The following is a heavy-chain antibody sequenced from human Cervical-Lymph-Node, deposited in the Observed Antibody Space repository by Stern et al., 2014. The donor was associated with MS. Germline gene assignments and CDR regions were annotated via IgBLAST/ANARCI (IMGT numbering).Heavy chain of an antibody. Sequence: QLQLQESGPGLVKPSETLSLTCTVSGGSIGRYYWSWVRQPPGKSLEWIGYIYHNGNTNYNPSLKSRVSMSVDTSKNQFSLNLTSVTAADTAVYYCTRDGRSSLSEYFQTWGQGSLVTVSS. J-gene: IGHJ1*01. CDR3: TRDGRSSLSEYFQT. D-gene: IGHD6-6*01. CDR1: GGSIGRYY. V-gene: IGHV4-59*01. CDR2: IYHNGNT.